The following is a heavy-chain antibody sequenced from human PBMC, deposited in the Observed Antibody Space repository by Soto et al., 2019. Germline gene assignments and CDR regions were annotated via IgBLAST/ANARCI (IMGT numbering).Heavy chain of an antibody. CDR3: AKEPYDILTERRPPFDY. D-gene: IGHD3-9*01. V-gene: IGHV3-23*01. CDR2: ISGSGGST. CDR1: GFTFSSYA. Sequence: GGSLRLSCAASGFTFSSYAMSWVRQAPGKGLEWVSAISGSGGSTYYADSVKGRFTISRDNSKNTLYLQMNSLRAEDTAVYYCAKEPYDILTERRPPFDYWGQGTLVTVSS. J-gene: IGHJ4*02.